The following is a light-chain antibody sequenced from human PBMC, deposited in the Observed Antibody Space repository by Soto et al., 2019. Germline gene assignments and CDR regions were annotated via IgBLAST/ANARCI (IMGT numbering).Light chain of an antibody. CDR2: EVS. J-gene: IGLJ3*02. CDR1: SSDVGGYNY. Sequence: QSALTQPASVSGSPGQSITISCTGNSSDVGGYNYVSWYQQHPGKAPKLMIYEVSNRPSGVSNRFSGSKSGNTASLTISGLQPEDEADYYCSSYTTISTLEVFGGGTKLTVL. V-gene: IGLV2-14*01. CDR3: SSYTTISTLEV.